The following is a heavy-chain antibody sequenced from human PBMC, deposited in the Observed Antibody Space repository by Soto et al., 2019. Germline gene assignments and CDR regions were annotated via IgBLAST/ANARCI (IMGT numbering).Heavy chain of an antibody. J-gene: IGHJ4*02. V-gene: IGHV1-69*02. Sequence: SVKVSCKASGGTFSSYTISWVRQAPGQGLEWMGRIIPILGIANYAQKFQGRVTITADKSTSTAYMELSSLRSEDTAVYYCAKHPQTTVTTEYNFDYRGKGTLVTVST. D-gene: IGHD4-17*01. CDR1: GGTFSSYT. CDR2: IIPILGIA. CDR3: AKHPQTTVTTEYNFDY.